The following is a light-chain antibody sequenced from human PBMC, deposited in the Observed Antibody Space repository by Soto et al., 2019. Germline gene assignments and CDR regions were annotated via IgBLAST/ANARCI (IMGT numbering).Light chain of an antibody. CDR3: QQYNTYSYT. J-gene: IGKJ2*01. CDR1: QTISSW. CDR2: KAS. V-gene: IGKV1-5*03. Sequence: DIQMTQSPSTLSASVGYRFTITCRASQTISSWLAWYQQKPGTAPQLLIYKASTLESGVPSRFSGSGSGTEFTLTISSLQPDDFATYYCQQYNTYSYTFGQGTKVDNK.